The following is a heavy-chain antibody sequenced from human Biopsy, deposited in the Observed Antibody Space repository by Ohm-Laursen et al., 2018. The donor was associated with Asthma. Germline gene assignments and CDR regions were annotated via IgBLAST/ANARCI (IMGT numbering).Heavy chain of an antibody. J-gene: IGHJ2*01. Sequence: VTLSLTCTVSGGSVSSGSYFWSWIRQPPGKGLAWVSYFSYSGSTDYNPSLKSRLTISKDTSKNQFSLKLSSVTAADTAVYYCARVPTTLRYFDLWGRGTLVTVSS. CDR1: GGSVSSGSYF. CDR3: ARVPTTLRYFDL. D-gene: IGHD2-15*01. CDR2: FSYSGST. V-gene: IGHV4-61*01.